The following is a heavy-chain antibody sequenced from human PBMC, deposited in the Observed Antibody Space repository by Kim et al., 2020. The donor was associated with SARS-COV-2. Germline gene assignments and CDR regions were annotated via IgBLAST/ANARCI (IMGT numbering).Heavy chain of an antibody. J-gene: IGHJ4*02. CDR3: AKGYYDSGNYYTLDFWG. V-gene: IGHV3-23*01. CDR2: ISGSGGST. D-gene: IGHD3-10*01. Sequence: GGSLRLSCAASGFTFNYHARNWVRQAPGKGLEWVSVISGSGGSTYYADSVKGRFTISRDNSKNTVYLQMNSLRAEDAAVYYCAKGYYDSGNYYTLDFWGRGQGTLVTVSS. CDR1: GFTFNYHA.